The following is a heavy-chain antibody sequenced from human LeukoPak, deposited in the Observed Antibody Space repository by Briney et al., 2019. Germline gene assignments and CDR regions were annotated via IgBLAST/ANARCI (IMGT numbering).Heavy chain of an antibody. V-gene: IGHV3-23*01. CDR3: AKDPEYSGSYSSFDI. J-gene: IGHJ3*02. CDR1: GFTFSSYA. CDR2: ISGSGGST. D-gene: IGHD1-26*01. Sequence: GGTLRLSCAASGFTFSSYAMSWVRQAPGKGLEWVSAISGSGGSTYYADSVKGRFTISRDNSKNTLYLQMNSLRAEDTAVYYCAKDPEYSGSYSSFDIWGQGTMVTVSS.